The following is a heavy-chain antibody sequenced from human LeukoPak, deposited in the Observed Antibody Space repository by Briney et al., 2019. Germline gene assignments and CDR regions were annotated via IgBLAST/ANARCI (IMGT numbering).Heavy chain of an antibody. J-gene: IGHJ4*02. V-gene: IGHV4-39*07. CDR2: FYDSGST. CDR3: VSQYGSSWYFFDY. Sequence: SDTLSLTCTVSGSISSSNFYWGWIRQPPGKGLEWIGSFYDSGSTYYNPSLKSRATISVDTSKNHFSLKLTSVTAADTAVYYCVSQYGSSWYFFDYWGQGTLVTVSS. CDR1: GSISSSNFY. D-gene: IGHD6-13*01.